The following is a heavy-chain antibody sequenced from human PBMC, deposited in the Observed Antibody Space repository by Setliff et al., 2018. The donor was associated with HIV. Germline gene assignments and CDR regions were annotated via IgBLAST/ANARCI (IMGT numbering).Heavy chain of an antibody. CDR3: ARGGGITWRSYSFDY. Sequence: PSETLSLTCNVSGGSVSSPSNNWGWIRQPPGKGLEWIGTLYYSGSTYYNPSLKSRVTISGDTSKDQFSLRLSSVTAADTAVYYCARGGGITWRSYSFDYWGQGTLVTVSS. D-gene: IGHD3-10*01. V-gene: IGHV4-39*01. CDR1: GGSVSSPSNN. J-gene: IGHJ4*02. CDR2: LYYSGST.